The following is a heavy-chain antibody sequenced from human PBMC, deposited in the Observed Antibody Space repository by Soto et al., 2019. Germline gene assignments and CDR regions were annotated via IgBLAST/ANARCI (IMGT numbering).Heavy chain of an antibody. J-gene: IGHJ6*02. CDR2: ISAYNGNT. CDR3: ARGAFCGGAPGCRDMDV. Sequence: QIQLVQSGDEVKKPGASVKVSCKSSGYTFISHSITWVRQAPGQGLEWMGRISAYNGNTNYAQKLQGRVTMTTDTSTNTAYMELRNLRSDDTAVYYCARGAFCGGAPGCRDMDVWGQGTTVTVSS. CDR1: GYTFISHS. D-gene: IGHD2-21*01. V-gene: IGHV1-18*01.